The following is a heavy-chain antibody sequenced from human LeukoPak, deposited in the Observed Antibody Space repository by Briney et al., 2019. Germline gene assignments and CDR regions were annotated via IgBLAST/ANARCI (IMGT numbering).Heavy chain of an antibody. Sequence: GGSLRLSCAPSGFTFSSYAMSWVRQAPGTGREWVSAISGSGGSTYYADSVKDRFTISRDNSKTTLYLQKNSLRAEDTAVYYCANRSHVGLCYFDYWGKGTLVSVSS. CDR3: ANRSHVGLCYFDY. CDR1: GFTFSSYA. V-gene: IGHV3-23*01. D-gene: IGHD3-10*01. CDR2: ISGSGGST. J-gene: IGHJ4*02.